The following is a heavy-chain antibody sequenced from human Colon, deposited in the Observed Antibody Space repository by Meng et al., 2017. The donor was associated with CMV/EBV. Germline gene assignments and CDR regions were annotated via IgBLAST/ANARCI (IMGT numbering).Heavy chain of an antibody. CDR1: GFSVSENY. D-gene: IGHD2-2*01. V-gene: IGHV3-53*01. CDR3: AGESGVPNGMDV. CDR2: IYGGGTT. Sequence: GGSLRLSCGAASGFSVSENYMNCVRQAPGKGLEWVSVIYGGGTTHYADSVKGRFTISRDNSKNTLFLQMDSLRAEDTAVYYCAGESGVPNGMDVWGQGTTVTVSS. J-gene: IGHJ6*02.